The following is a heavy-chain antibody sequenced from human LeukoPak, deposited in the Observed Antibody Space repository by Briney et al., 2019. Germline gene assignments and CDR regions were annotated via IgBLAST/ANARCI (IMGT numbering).Heavy chain of an antibody. CDR1: GFTFDDYA. Sequence: PGRSLRLSCAASGFTFDDYAMHWVRQAPGKGLEWVSGISWNSGSIGYADSVKGRFTISRDNAKNSLYLQMHSLRAEDTALYYCAKDPGPWGQGTLVTVSS. CDR2: ISWNSGSI. CDR3: AKDPGP. V-gene: IGHV3-9*01. J-gene: IGHJ5*02.